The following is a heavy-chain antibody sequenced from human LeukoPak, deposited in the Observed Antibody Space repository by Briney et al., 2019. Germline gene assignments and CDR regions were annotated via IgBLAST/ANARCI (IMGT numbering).Heavy chain of an antibody. J-gene: IGHJ1*01. Sequence: GGSLRLSCAASRFTFSSYAMSWVRQAPGKGLEWVSAISGSGGSTYYADSVKGRFTISRDNSKNTLYLQMNSLRAEDTAVYYCAKETYSSGWVEYFQHWGQGTLVTVSS. CDR1: RFTFSSYA. CDR3: AKETYSSGWVEYFQH. CDR2: ISGSGGST. D-gene: IGHD6-19*01. V-gene: IGHV3-23*01.